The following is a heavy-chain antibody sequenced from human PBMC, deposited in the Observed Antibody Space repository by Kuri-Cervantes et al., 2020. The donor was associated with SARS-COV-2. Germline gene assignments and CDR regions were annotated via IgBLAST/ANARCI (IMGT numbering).Heavy chain of an antibody. CDR3: ARGRGPGDFWSGLNWFDP. D-gene: IGHD3-3*01. Sequence: GGSLRLSCAASGFTVNSNYMSWVRQAPGKGLEWVSVIYSSGSTNYADSVKGRFTISRDNFKNTLYLQMSSLRAEDTAVYYCARGRGPGDFWSGLNWFDPWGQGTLVTGSS. V-gene: IGHV3-53*01. J-gene: IGHJ5*02. CDR2: IYSSGST. CDR1: GFTVNSNY.